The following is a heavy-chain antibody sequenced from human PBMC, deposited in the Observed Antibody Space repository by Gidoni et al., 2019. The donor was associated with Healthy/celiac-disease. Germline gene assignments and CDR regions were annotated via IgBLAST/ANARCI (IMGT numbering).Heavy chain of an antibody. Sequence: SCAASGFTFRSYWMSWVRQAPGKGLEWVANIKQDGSEKYYVDSVKGRFTISRDNAKNSLYLQMNSLRAEDTAVYYCARAHYYDSSGYYSYYYYYGMDVWGQGTTVTVSS. V-gene: IGHV3-7*01. CDR3: ARAHYYDSSGYYSYYYYYGMDV. J-gene: IGHJ6*02. CDR2: IKQDGSEK. CDR1: GFTFRSYW. D-gene: IGHD3-22*01.